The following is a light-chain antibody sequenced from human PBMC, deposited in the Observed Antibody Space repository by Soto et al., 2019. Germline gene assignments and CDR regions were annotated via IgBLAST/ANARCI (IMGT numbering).Light chain of an antibody. V-gene: IGKV3-20*01. CDR3: QQYGSSPSIT. Sequence: EIVLTQSPATLSVSPGDRVTLSCRASQSVSRYLAWYQQKPGQAPRLLVYDESNRPADIPARFSGSGSGTDFTLTISRLEPEDFAVYYCQQYGSSPSITFGQGTRLEIK. J-gene: IGKJ5*01. CDR1: QSVSRY. CDR2: DES.